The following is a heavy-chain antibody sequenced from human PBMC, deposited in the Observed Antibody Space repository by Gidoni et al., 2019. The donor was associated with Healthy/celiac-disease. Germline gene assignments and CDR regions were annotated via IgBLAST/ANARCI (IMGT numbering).Heavy chain of an antibody. D-gene: IGHD2-21*02. Sequence: EVQLLESGGGLVQPGGSLRLSCAASGFTFSSYGMSWVRQAPGKGLEWVSAIMGSGGSTYYADSGKGRFTISRDNSKNTLYLQMNSLRAEDTAVYYCAKADCGGDCYFDYWGQGTLVTVSS. J-gene: IGHJ4*02. V-gene: IGHV3-23*01. CDR2: IMGSGGST. CDR1: GFTFSSYG. CDR3: AKADCGGDCYFDY.